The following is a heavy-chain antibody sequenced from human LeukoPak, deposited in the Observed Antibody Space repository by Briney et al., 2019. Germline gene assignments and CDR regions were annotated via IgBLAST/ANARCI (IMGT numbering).Heavy chain of an antibody. CDR1: GYTFTGYY. Sequence: APVKVSCTASGYTFTGYYLHWVRQAPGQGLEWMGWINPNNDGTNYAQKFQGGVTMTRDTSISTAYMELSRLRSDDTAVYFCARASGNYYYAEYFQHWGQGTLVTVSS. J-gene: IGHJ1*01. CDR2: INPNNDGT. V-gene: IGHV1-2*02. CDR3: ARASGNYYYAEYFQH. D-gene: IGHD1-26*01.